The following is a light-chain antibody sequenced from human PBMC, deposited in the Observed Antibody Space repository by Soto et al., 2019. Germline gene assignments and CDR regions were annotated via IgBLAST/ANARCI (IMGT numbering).Light chain of an antibody. CDR3: QQYNNWPRT. Sequence: EIVMTQSPDTLSVSPGERATRSFRASHSVNSNLAWYQQKLGQAPRLLIYGASTRATDIPPRFSGSGSGTQFTLTISSLQSEDFAIYYCQQYNNWPRTFGQGTKVDIK. J-gene: IGKJ1*01. V-gene: IGKV3-15*01. CDR2: GAS. CDR1: HSVNSN.